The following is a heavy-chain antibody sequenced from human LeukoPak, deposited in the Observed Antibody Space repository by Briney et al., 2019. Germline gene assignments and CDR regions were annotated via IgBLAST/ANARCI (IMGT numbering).Heavy chain of an antibody. D-gene: IGHD3-10*01. CDR1: GFTFDDYA. J-gene: IGHJ4*02. Sequence: GRSLRLSCAASGFTFDDYAMHWVRQAPGKGLEWVSGISWNSGSIGYADSVKGRFTISRDNAKNSLYLQMNSLRAEDTALYYCAEALSFGELSVFDYWGQGTLVTVSS. CDR3: AEALSFGELSVFDY. V-gene: IGHV3-9*01. CDR2: ISWNSGSI.